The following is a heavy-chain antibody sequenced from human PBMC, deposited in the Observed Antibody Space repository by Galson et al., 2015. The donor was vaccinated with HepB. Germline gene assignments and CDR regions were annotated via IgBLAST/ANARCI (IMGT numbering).Heavy chain of an antibody. CDR3: AHGPWGMEAFDI. D-gene: IGHD7-27*01. J-gene: IGHJ3*02. Sequence: PALVKPTQTLTLTCTFSGFSLSTSGVGVGWIRQPPGKALEWLALIYWDDDKRYSPSLKSRLTITKDTSKNQVVLTMTNMDPVDTATYYCAHGPWGMEAFDIWGQGTMVTVSS. CDR2: IYWDDDK. V-gene: IGHV2-5*02. CDR1: GFSLSTSGVG.